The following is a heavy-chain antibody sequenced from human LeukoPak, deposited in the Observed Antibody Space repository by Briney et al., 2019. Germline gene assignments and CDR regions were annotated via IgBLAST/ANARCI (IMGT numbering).Heavy chain of an antibody. CDR3: AGSPTTVTPLTS. CDR2: IYYSGNT. D-gene: IGHD4-17*01. J-gene: IGHJ4*02. CDR1: GVSISSSNSY. Sequence: PSETLSLTCTVSGVSISSSNSYWGWIRQPPGKGLEWIGSIYYSGNTYYNASLKSRVTISVDKSRNQFSLKLNSVTAADTAVYYCAGSPTTVTPLTSRGQGTLVTVSS. V-gene: IGHV4-39*07.